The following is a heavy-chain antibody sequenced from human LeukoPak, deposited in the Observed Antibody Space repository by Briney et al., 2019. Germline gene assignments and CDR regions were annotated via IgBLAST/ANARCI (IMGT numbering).Heavy chain of an antibody. D-gene: IGHD4-17*01. J-gene: IGHJ4*02. CDR2: ISGVSTYT. V-gene: IGHV3-11*05. CDR3: ARDLLDYGADVVDF. CDR1: GFTFRDYY. Sequence: GGSLRLSCGASGFTFRDYYMSWIRQAPGKGLEWVSYISGVSTYTNYADSVKGRFAISRDNAKNSLYLQMNTLRAEDTAVYYCARDLLDYGADVVDFWGQGTLVTVSS.